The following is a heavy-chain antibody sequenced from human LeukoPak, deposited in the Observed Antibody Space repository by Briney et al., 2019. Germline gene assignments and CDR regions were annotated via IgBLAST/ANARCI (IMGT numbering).Heavy chain of an antibody. J-gene: IGHJ4*02. CDR2: ISGSGDST. Sequence: GRSLRLSCAASGFTFSSYAMSWVRQAPGKGLEWLSSISGSGDSTYYADSVKGRFTISRDNSKNTLYLQMNSLGAEDTAVYYCAKDAIVVVPAATFHYWGQGTLVTVSS. CDR1: GFTFSSYA. V-gene: IGHV3-23*01. D-gene: IGHD2-2*01. CDR3: AKDAIVVVPAATFHY.